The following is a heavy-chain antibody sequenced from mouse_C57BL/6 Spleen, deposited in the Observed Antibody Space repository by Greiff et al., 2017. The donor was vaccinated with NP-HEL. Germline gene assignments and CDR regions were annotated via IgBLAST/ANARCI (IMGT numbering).Heavy chain of an antibody. D-gene: IGHD2-5*01. CDR1: GYSFTGSY. Sequence: VQLQQSGPELVKPGASVKISCKASGYSFTGSYMHWVKQSPGHILAWICYLSPYSGVSSYNQQFKGKATLTVDKSSSTAYMELRSLTSEDSAVYYCARWGYYSNYFDDWGKGTTRTVAS. V-gene: IGHV1-31*01. J-gene: IGHJ2*01. CDR3: ARWGYYSNYFDD. CDR2: LSPYSGVS.